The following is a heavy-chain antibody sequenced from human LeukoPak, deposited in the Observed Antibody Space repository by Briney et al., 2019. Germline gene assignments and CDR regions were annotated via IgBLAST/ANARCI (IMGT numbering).Heavy chain of an antibody. CDR3: ATGGNFYYSH. Sequence: GRSLRLSCTASGFPFSGYGMHWVRQAPGKGLEWVAVAYGDGSSQYYADSVKGRFSISKDISKNTLSLQMNSLRAEDTAVYSCATGGNFYYSHWGQGTLVTVSS. CDR2: AYGDGSSQ. V-gene: IGHV3-33*08. J-gene: IGHJ1*01. CDR1: GFPFSGYG. D-gene: IGHD4-11*01.